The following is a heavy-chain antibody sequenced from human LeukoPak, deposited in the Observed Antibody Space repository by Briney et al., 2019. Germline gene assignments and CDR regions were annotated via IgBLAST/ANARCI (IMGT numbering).Heavy chain of an antibody. J-gene: IGHJ3*02. V-gene: IGHV3-48*03. Sequence: PGGSLRLSCAASGFTFSSYEMNWVRQAPGKGLEWVSYISSSGSKYHADSVKGRFTISRDNAKNSLYLQSNSLRAEDTAVYYCARQTPRQQLVNDAFDIWGQGTMVTVSS. CDR3: ARQTPRQQLVNDAFDI. CDR1: GFTFSSYE. CDR2: ISSSGSK. D-gene: IGHD6-13*01.